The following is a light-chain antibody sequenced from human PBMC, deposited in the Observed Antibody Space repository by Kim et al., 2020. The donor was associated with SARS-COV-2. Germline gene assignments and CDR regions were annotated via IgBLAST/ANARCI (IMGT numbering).Light chain of an antibody. CDR3: GSYTGRDPVV. Sequence: QSALTQPASVSGSPGQSITISCTGTSRDVGGYDFVSWYQQHPGNVPKVIIYDVNKRPSGVSNRFSGSKSGNTASLTISGLQAEDEADYYCGSYTGRDPVVFGGGTQLTVL. V-gene: IGLV2-14*03. CDR1: SRDVGGYDF. J-gene: IGLJ2*01. CDR2: DVN.